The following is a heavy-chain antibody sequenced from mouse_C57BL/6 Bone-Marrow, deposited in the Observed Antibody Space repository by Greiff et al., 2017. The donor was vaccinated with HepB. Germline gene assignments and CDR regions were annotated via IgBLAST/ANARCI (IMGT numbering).Heavy chain of an antibody. CDR1: GFTFSNYW. Sequence: DVKLVESGGGLVQPGGSMKLSCVASGFTFSNYWMNWVRQSPEKGLEWVAQIRLKSDNYATHYAESVKGRFTISRDDSKSSVYLQMNNLRAEDTGIYYCTMITTVGFAYWGQGTLVTVSA. CDR3: TMITTVGFAY. CDR2: IRLKSDNYAT. J-gene: IGHJ3*01. V-gene: IGHV6-3*01. D-gene: IGHD1-1*01.